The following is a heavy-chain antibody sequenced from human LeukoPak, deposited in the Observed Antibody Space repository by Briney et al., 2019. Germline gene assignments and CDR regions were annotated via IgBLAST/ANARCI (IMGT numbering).Heavy chain of an antibody. CDR3: ARGGYDSDFDY. J-gene: IGHJ4*02. V-gene: IGHV4-59*01. CDR1: GGSISTYY. Sequence: SETLSLTCTVSGGSISTYYWSWLRLPPGKGLEWIAYIYFTGRAQYNPSLKSRVTISEATSKNQFSLRLSSVTPADTAVYYCARGGYDSDFDYWGQGTLVTVSS. D-gene: IGHD3-3*01. CDR2: IYFTGRA.